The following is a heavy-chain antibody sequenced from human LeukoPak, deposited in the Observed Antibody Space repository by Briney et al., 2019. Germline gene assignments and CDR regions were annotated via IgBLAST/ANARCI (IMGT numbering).Heavy chain of an antibody. Sequence: SETLSLTCTVSGGSISSYYWSWIRQPPGKGLEWIGYIYYSGSTNYNPSLKSRVTISVDTSKNQFSLKLSSVTAADTAVYYCVRDYYDSSGYYMYAFDIWGQGTMVTVSS. CDR2: IYYSGST. CDR1: GGSISSYY. J-gene: IGHJ3*02. V-gene: IGHV4-59*01. CDR3: VRDYYDSSGYYMYAFDI. D-gene: IGHD3-22*01.